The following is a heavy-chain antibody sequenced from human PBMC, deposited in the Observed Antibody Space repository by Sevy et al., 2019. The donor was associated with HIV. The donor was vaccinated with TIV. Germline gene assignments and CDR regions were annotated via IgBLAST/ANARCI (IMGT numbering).Heavy chain of an antibody. CDR1: GFSLSDSW. CDR2: IKSKTDGGTT. V-gene: IGHV3-15*01. D-gene: IGHD2-8*01. J-gene: IGHJ4*02. CDR3: ATCASLEW. Sequence: GGSLRLSCAASGFSLSDSWMTWVRQAPGKGLEWVGRIKSKTDGGTTDYAAPVKGRFTISRDDSQNMLFLQMNSLKTEDTAVCVCATCASLEWWGQGTLVTVSS.